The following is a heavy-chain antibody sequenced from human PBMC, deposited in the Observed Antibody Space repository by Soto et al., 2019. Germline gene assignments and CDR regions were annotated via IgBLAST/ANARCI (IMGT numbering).Heavy chain of an antibody. CDR3: AGVGSSSWAYYYGMDV. Sequence: QVQLQESGPGLVQPSQTLSLTCTVSGGSISSGDYYWSWIRQPPGKGLEWIGYIYYSGSTYYNPSLKSRVTISVDTSKNQFSLKLSSVTAADTAVYYCAGVGSSSWAYYYGMDVWGQGTTVTVSS. D-gene: IGHD6-6*01. J-gene: IGHJ6*02. CDR1: GGSISSGDYY. CDR2: IYYSGST. V-gene: IGHV4-30-4*01.